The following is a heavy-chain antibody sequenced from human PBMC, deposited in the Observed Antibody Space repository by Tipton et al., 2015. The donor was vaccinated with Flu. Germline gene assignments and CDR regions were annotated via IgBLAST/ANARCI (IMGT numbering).Heavy chain of an antibody. CDR3: AKVIDYGPSYYFDY. V-gene: IGHV3-9*01. CDR1: GFTFDAYA. D-gene: IGHD4-17*01. CDR2: ISWNSVNI. Sequence: SLRLSCAASGFTFDAYAKYWVRQAPGKGLERVSGISWNSVNIDYVDSVRGRFTISRDNAKNSLYLQMNSLRVEDTALYYCAKVIDYGPSYYFDYWGQGTLVTVSS. J-gene: IGHJ4*02.